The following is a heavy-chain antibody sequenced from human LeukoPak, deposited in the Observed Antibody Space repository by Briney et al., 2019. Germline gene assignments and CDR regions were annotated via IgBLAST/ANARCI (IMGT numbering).Heavy chain of an antibody. CDR1: GGSFSGYY. CDR2: INHSGST. CDR3: ARGRVGIVVVPAAKGKLRWFDP. Sequence: LSETLSLTCAVYGGSFSGYYWSWIRQPPGKRREWIGEINHSGSTNYNPSLKSRVTISVDTSKNQFSLKLSSVTAADTAVYYCARGRVGIVVVPAAKGKLRWFDPWGQGTLVTVSS. D-gene: IGHD2-2*01. V-gene: IGHV4-34*01. J-gene: IGHJ5*02.